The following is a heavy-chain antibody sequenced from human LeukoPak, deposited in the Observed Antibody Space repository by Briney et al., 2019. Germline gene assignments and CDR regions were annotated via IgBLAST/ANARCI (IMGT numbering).Heavy chain of an antibody. D-gene: IGHD5-12*01. J-gene: IGHJ4*02. CDR2: ISGSGGST. CDR1: GFTFSSYA. CDR3: AKDNYSGYHFDY. V-gene: IGHV3-23*01. Sequence: GGPLRLSCAASGFTFSSYAMSWVRQAPGKGLEWVSAISGSGGSTYYADSVKGRFTISRDNSKNTLYLQMNSLRAKDTAVYYCAKDNYSGYHFDYWGQGTLVTVSS.